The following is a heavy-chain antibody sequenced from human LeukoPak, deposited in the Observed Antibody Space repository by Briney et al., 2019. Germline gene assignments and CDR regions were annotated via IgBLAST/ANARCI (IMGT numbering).Heavy chain of an antibody. J-gene: IGHJ4*02. V-gene: IGHV3-21*04. D-gene: IGHD2-2*02. CDR1: GFTFSSYS. CDR2: ISSSSSYI. Sequence: PGGSLRLSCAASGFTFSSYSMNWVRQAPGKGLEWVSSISSSSSYIYYADSVKGRFTISRDNAKNSLYLQMNNLRTEDKAVYYCSKDKVGIPAAITDYWGQGTLVTVSS. CDR3: SKDKVGIPAAITDY.